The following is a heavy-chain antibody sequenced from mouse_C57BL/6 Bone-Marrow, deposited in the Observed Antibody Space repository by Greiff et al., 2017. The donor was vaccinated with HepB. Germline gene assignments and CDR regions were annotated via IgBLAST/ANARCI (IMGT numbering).Heavy chain of an antibody. CDR3: AREGSSGYGFAY. V-gene: IGHV1-18*01. CDR1: GYTFTDYN. J-gene: IGHJ3*01. Sequence: EVQLQQSGPELVKPGASVKIPCKASGYTFTDYNMDWVKQSHGKSLEWIGDINPNNGGTIYNQKFKGKATLTVDKSSSTAYMERRSLTSEATAVYYCAREGSSGYGFAYRGQGTLVTVSA. CDR2: INPNNGGT. D-gene: IGHD3-2*02.